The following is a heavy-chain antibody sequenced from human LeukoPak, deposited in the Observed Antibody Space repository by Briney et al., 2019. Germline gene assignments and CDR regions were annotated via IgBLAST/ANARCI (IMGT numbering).Heavy chain of an antibody. J-gene: IGHJ5*02. Sequence: PGGSLTLSCAASGFIFSDYWMVWVRKAPGKGLVWVSRILSDGSSATYADSVKGRFTISRDIAKNTVYLQMNSLRVEDTAVYYCARVRVTRANWFDPWGQGTLVTVSS. CDR1: GFIFSDYW. CDR3: ARVRVTRANWFDP. V-gene: IGHV3-74*01. D-gene: IGHD2-2*01. CDR2: ILSDGSSA.